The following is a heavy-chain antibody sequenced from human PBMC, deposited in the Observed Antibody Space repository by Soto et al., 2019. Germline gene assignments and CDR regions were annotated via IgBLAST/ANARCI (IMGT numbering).Heavy chain of an antibody. D-gene: IGHD3-10*01. V-gene: IGHV4-59*01. J-gene: IGHJ6*02. CDR3: ARDLWFGDTYGMDV. CDR2: IYYSGST. CDR1: GGSISSYY. Sequence: LSLTCTVSGGSISSYYLSWIRQPPGKGLEWIGYIYYSGSTNYNPSLKSRVTISVDTSKNQFSLKLSSVTAADTAVYYCARDLWFGDTYGMDVWGQGTTVTVSS.